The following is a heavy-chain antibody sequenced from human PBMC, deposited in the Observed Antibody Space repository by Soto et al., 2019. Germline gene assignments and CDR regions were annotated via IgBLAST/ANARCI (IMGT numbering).Heavy chain of an antibody. Sequence: GGALRLSCAASGFTFGSYALKWVRQAPGKGLEWISVISYSGHSAYYADSVKGRFTISRDDSQNTLYLQIKSLRAEDTAAYYCAKGGPTFLYCFGPLGQGTLVTVSS. CDR1: GFTFGSYA. D-gene: IGHD5-12*01. V-gene: IGHV3-23*01. CDR3: AKGGPTFLYCFGP. CDR2: ISYSGHSA. J-gene: IGHJ5*02.